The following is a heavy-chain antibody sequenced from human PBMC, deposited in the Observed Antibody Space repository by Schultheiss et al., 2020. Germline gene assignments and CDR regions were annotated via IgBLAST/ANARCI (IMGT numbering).Heavy chain of an antibody. CDR3: ARHDYWFDP. J-gene: IGHJ5*02. CDR1: GGTFSSYA. D-gene: IGHD3-16*01. CDR2: INPNSGGT. V-gene: IGHV1-8*02. Sequence: ASVKVSCKASGGTFSSYAISWVRQAPGQGLEWMGWINPNSGGTNYAQKFQGRVTMTRNTSISTAYMELSSLRSEDTAVYYCARHDYWFDPWGQGTLVTVSS.